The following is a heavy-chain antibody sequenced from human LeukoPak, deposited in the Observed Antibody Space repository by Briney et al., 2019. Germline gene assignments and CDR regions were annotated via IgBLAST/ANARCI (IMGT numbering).Heavy chain of an antibody. CDR3: VTGRYSYGWYDH. CDR1: GVSISSFY. J-gene: IGHJ5*02. D-gene: IGHD1-26*01. CDR2: MHYGGSP. Sequence: SETLSLTCTVSGVSISSFYWSWSRQPPGKGLEWIGYMHYGGSPNYNPSLKSRVITSLDTSKKQFSLKLNSVTTADTAVYYCVTGRYSYGWYDHWGQGILVIVSS. V-gene: IGHV4-59*13.